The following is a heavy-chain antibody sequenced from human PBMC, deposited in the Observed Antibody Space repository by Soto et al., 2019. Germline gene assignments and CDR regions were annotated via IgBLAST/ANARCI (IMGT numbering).Heavy chain of an antibody. J-gene: IGHJ6*02. CDR1: GFTFSSYG. D-gene: IGHD3-3*02. CDR2: ISYDGSNK. CDR3: AKDQRAAFSSPLSDYYGVED. V-gene: IGHV3-30*18. Sequence: HPGGSLRLSCAASGFTFSSYGMHWVRQAPGKGLEWVAVISYDGSNKYYADSVKGRFTISRDNSKNTLYLQMNSLRAEDTAVYYCAKDQRAAFSSPLSDYYGVEDWVQGTTVTVPS.